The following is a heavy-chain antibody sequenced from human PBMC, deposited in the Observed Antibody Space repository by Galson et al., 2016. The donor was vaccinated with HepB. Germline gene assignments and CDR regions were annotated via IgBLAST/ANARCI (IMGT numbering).Heavy chain of an antibody. CDR3: ARDHRASYDSYGPGGY. CDR2: IWYDGSNK. V-gene: IGHV3-33*01. Sequence: SLRLSCAASGFTFSSYGMHWVRQAPGKGLEWVAVIWYDGSNKYYADSVKGRFTISRDNSKNTLYQQMNSLRAEDTAVYYCARDHRASYDSYGPGGYWGQGTLVTVSS. J-gene: IGHJ4*02. D-gene: IGHD3-22*01. CDR1: GFTFSSYG.